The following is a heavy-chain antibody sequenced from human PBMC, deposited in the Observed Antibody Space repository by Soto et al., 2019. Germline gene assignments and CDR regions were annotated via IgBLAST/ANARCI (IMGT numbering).Heavy chain of an antibody. CDR3: ARGNPFNYAGFDV. J-gene: IGHJ6*02. V-gene: IGHV1-8*01. CDR2: MNAKSGDT. Sequence: QAHLEQSGAELKRPGASVKVSCKASGYTFSDFDINWLRQASGQGPEWMGWMNAKSGDTFFPQRFQGKFNMTRDTSLSTAYMDVGSLTSDNTAIYYCARGNPFNYAGFDVWGQGTTVAVSS. CDR1: GYTFSDFD. D-gene: IGHD3-16*01.